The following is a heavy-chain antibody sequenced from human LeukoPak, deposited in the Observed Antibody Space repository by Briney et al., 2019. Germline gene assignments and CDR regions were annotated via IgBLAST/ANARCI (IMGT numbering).Heavy chain of an antibody. V-gene: IGHV1-2*02. Sequence: ASVKVSCKASGYTFTDFYIHWVRHAPGQGLEWMGWVRPNNGATKYAEKFQGRVTMTRDTSTSTARMELSSLRSDDTAEYYCARDLEASPGYEGADALDIWGQGTMVTVSS. CDR3: ARDLEASPGYEGADALDI. CDR2: VRPNNGAT. J-gene: IGHJ3*02. CDR1: GYTFTDFY. D-gene: IGHD5-12*01.